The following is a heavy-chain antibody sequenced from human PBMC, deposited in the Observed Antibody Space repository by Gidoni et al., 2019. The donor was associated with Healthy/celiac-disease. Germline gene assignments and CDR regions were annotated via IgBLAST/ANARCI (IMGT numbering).Heavy chain of an antibody. V-gene: IGHV3-9*01. CDR3: AKGLGSLADYYYYGMDV. CDR1: GFTFDDYA. Sequence: EVQLVESGGGLVQPGRSLRLSCAASGFTFDDYAMHWVRQAPGKGLEWVSGISWNSGSIGYADSVKGRFTISRDNAKNSLYLQMNSLRAEDTALYYCAKGLGSLADYYYYGMDVWGQGTTVTVSS. J-gene: IGHJ6*02. D-gene: IGHD2-2*03. CDR2: ISWNSGSI.